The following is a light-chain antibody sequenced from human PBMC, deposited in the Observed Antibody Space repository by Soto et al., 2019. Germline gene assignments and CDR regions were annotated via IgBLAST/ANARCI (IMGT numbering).Light chain of an antibody. Sequence: QSALTQPAYVSGSAGQSITISCTGTSSDVGNYNLVSWYLHHPGKAPKLLIYEDTKRPSGVSNRFSGSRSVNTASLTVSGLQAEDETDYYCCSYAGSSTYVFGTGTKLTVL. CDR3: CSYAGSSTYV. CDR2: EDT. V-gene: IGLV2-23*01. CDR1: SSDVGNYNL. J-gene: IGLJ1*01.